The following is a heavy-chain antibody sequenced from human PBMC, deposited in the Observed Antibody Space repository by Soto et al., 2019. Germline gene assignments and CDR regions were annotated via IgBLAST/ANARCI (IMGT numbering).Heavy chain of an antibody. Sequence: GSLRLSCAASGFTFSSYGMHWVRQAPGKGLEWVAVISYDGSNKYYADSVKGRFTISRDNSKNTLYLQMNSLRAEDTAVYYCAKNAYYYEMFFDYWGQGTLVTVSS. J-gene: IGHJ4*02. V-gene: IGHV3-30*18. CDR1: GFTFSSYG. D-gene: IGHD3-22*01. CDR2: ISYDGSNK. CDR3: AKNAYYYEMFFDY.